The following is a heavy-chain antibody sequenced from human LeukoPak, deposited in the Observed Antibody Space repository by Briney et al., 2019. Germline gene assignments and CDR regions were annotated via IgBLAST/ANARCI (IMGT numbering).Heavy chain of an antibody. CDR1: GFTFSSYS. J-gene: IGHJ6*03. V-gene: IGHV3-21*01. CDR2: ISSSSSYI. CDR3: ASLIAAAGNLEHYNYDYYMDV. Sequence: AGRSLRLSCAASGFTFSSYSMNWVCQAPGKGLEWVSSISSSSSYIYYADSVKGRFTISRDNAKNSLYLQMNSLRAEDTAVYYCASLIAAAGNLEHYNYDYYMDVWGKGTTVTVSS. D-gene: IGHD6-13*01.